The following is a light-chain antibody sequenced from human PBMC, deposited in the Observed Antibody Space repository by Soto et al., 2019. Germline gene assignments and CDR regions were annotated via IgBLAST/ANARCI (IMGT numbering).Light chain of an antibody. J-gene: IGKJ1*01. V-gene: IGKV1-5*01. CDR3: HQYKTYST. CDR2: DAP. CDR1: QSISSW. Sequence: DIQLTQTPSTLSASVGDRVTITCRASQSISSWLAWYQQTPGKAPKLLIYDAPTLESGVSSRFSGTGSETECTLTITDLQADDLATYFCHQYKTYSTFGQGAKVDIK.